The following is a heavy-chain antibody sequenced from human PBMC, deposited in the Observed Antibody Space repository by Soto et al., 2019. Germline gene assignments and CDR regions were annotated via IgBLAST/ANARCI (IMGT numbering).Heavy chain of an antibody. D-gene: IGHD3-3*01. V-gene: IGHV1-69*01. CDR1: GGTFNRYA. CDR3: ARSALTLFGVVSIPPHYYSEMDV. J-gene: IGHJ6*02. Sequence: QVQLVQSGAEVKKPGSSVKVSCKASGGTFNRYAISWVRQAPGQGLEWMGGIIPIFGIGNDAQRFQGRVTITADASTGTAYMELSSLRSEDTGVYYCARSALTLFGVVSIPPHYYSEMDVWGQGTTVSVSS. CDR2: IIPIFGIG.